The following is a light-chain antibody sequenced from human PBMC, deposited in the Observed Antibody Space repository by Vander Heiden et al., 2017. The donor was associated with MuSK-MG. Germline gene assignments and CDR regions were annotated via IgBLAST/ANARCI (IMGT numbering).Light chain of an antibody. J-gene: IGLJ2*01. CDR3: ATTDDTLNAVV. CDR2: GDD. V-gene: IGLV1-44*01. CDR1: SSNIGSYT. Sequence: QPVLRQPPSASGTPGQTVTVSCSGSSSNIGSYTGSWFQHLPGPAPKLLIYGDDQRPSGVPDRFSGSKSGTSASLAISGLQSEDEADYYCATTDDTLNAVVFGGGTRLTVL.